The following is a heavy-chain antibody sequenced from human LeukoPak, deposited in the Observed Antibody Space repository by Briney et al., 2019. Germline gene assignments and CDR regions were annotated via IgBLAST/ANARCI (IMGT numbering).Heavy chain of an antibody. CDR2: IRSKAYGGTT. CDR3: TRTYCSSTSCYRLNWFDP. V-gene: IGHV3-49*04. CDR1: GFTFGDYA. D-gene: IGHD2-2*01. Sequence: PGGSLRLSXTASGFTFGDYAMSWVRQAPGKGLEWVGFIRSKAYGGTTEYAASVKGRFTISRDDSKSIAYLQMNSLKTEDTAVYYCTRTYCSSTSCYRLNWFDPWGQGTLVTVSS. J-gene: IGHJ5*02.